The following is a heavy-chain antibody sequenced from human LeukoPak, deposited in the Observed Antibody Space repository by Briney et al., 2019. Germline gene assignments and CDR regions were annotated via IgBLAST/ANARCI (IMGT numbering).Heavy chain of an antibody. D-gene: IGHD1-26*01. CDR1: GFSFSSSD. V-gene: IGHV3-13*01. CDR3: VTGAEGWAY. Sequence: PGGSLRLSCAASGFSFSSSDMHWVRQATGKGLEWVSGIASAGATFYAGSVRGRFTTTRENAKNTLYLQMNSLRAKDTAMYHCVTGAEGWAYWGQGALVTVSS. CDR2: IASAGAT. J-gene: IGHJ4*02.